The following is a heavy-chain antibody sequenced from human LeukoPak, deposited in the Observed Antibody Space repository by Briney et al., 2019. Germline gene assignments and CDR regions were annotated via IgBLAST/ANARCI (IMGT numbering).Heavy chain of an antibody. J-gene: IGHJ4*02. V-gene: IGHV3-66*01. CDR1: GFTVSSNY. D-gene: IGHD5-24*01. CDR2: TYSGGST. Sequence: PGGSLRLSCAASGFTVSSNYMSWVRQAPGKGLEWVSSTYSGGSTYYTDSVKGRFTISRDNSKNTLYLQMNSLRAEDTAVYYCARDLAGYNSFDYWGQGTLVTVSS. CDR3: ARDLAGYNSFDY.